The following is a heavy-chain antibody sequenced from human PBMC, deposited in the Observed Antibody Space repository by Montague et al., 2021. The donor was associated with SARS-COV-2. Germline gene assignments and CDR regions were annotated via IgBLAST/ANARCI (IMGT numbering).Heavy chain of an antibody. V-gene: IGHV4-39*07. CDR2: IYYSGST. Sequence: SETLSLTCTVSGDSISHSSYYWGWIRQAPGKGLEWIGSIYYSGSTYYNPSLKSRVTISVDTSKNQFSPKLSSVTAADTAVYYCARDPSRQPLLYPIGDYYYGMDVWGQGTTVTVSS. D-gene: IGHD2-2*02. CDR1: GDSISHSSYY. CDR3: ARDPSRQPLLYPIGDYYYGMDV. J-gene: IGHJ6*02.